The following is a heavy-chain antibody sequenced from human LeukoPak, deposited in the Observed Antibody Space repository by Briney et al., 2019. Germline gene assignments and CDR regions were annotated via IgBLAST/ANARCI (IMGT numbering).Heavy chain of an antibody. Sequence: SETLSLTCTVSGDSISSSNSYWGWIRQPPGKGLEWIGSIYYSGNTYYNPSLKSRVTISVDTSKNQFSLKLSSVTAADTAVYYCARGVTWTGVGAIDYWGQGTLVTVSS. D-gene: IGHD1-26*01. V-gene: IGHV4-39*07. CDR1: GDSISSSNSY. CDR2: IYYSGNT. J-gene: IGHJ4*02. CDR3: ARGVTWTGVGAIDY.